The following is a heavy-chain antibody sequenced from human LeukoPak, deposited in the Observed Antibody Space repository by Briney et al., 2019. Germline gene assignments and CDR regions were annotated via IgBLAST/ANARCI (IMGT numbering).Heavy chain of an antibody. D-gene: IGHD6-13*01. CDR2: IYSGGST. Sequence: GGSLRLSCAASEFSVGSNYMTWVRQAPGKGLEWVSLIYSGGSTYYADSVKGRFTISRDNSKNTLYLQMNSLRAEDTAVYYCARGVSPLNYYFDYWGQGTLVTVSS. J-gene: IGHJ4*02. CDR1: EFSVGSNY. V-gene: IGHV3-66*01. CDR3: ARGVSPLNYYFDY.